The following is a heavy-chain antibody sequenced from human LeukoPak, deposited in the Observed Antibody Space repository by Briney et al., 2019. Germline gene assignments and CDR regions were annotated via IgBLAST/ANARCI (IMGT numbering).Heavy chain of an antibody. D-gene: IGHD3-9*01. Sequence: GGSLRLSCAASGFTFSDYYMSWIRQAPGKGLEWVSYISSSGSTIYHADSVKGRFTISRDNAKNSLYLQMNSLRAEDMALYYCAKDIGEGLRYFAFDYWGQGTLVTVST. CDR2: ISSSGSTI. CDR1: GFTFSDYY. CDR3: AKDIGEGLRYFAFDY. J-gene: IGHJ4*02. V-gene: IGHV3-11*01.